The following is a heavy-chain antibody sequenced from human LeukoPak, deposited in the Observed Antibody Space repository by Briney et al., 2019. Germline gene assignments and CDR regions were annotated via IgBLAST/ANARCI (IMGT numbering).Heavy chain of an antibody. J-gene: IGHJ3*02. D-gene: IGHD3-22*01. CDR3: VRDMEAMIVVVNDAFDI. Sequence: GGSLRLSCAASGFTFDDYGMSWVRQAPGKGLEWVSGINWNGGSTGYADSVKGRFTISRDNAKNSLYLQMNSLRAEDTALYYCVRDMEAMIVVVNDAFDIWGQGTMVTVSS. CDR2: INWNGGST. V-gene: IGHV3-20*04. CDR1: GFTFDDYG.